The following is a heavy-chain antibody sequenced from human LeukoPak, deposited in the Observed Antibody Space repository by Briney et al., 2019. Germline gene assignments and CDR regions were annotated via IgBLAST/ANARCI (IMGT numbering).Heavy chain of an antibody. D-gene: IGHD1-26*01. CDR1: GFTFSNSA. Sequence: PGGSLRLSCAASGFTFSNSAMSWVRLGPGKGLEWVSGISGSSGSNTYYADSVKGRFTISRDNSKNTLYLQIYSLRAEDTAVYYCAKAGSIRFDYWGRGTLVTVSS. J-gene: IGHJ4*02. CDR3: AKAGSIRFDY. V-gene: IGHV3-23*01. CDR2: ISGSSGSNT.